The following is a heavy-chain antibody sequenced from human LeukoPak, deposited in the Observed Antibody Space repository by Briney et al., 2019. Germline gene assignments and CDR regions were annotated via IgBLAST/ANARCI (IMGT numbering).Heavy chain of an antibody. J-gene: IGHJ4*02. CDR2: IYYGGST. Sequence: PSETLSLTCTVSGGSISSGGYYWSWIRQHPGKGLEWIGYIYYGGSTYYNPSLKSRVTISVDTSKNQFSLKLSSVTAADTAVYYCATWAYSSSSASDYWGQGTLVTVSS. V-gene: IGHV4-31*03. CDR3: ATWAYSSSSASDY. D-gene: IGHD6-6*01. CDR1: GGSISSGGYY.